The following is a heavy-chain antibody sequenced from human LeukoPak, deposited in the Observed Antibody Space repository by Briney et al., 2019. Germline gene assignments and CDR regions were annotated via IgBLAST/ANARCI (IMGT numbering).Heavy chain of an antibody. CDR2: IIPILGIA. CDR1: GYTFTSYA. D-gene: IGHD6-13*01. V-gene: IGHV1-69*04. J-gene: IGHJ6*02. CDR3: ATHGMGYSSLQNYYYYGMDV. Sequence: SVKVSCKASGYTFTSYAISWVRQAPGQGLEWMGRIIPILGIANYAQKFQGRVTITADKSTSTAYMELSSLRSEDTAVYYCATHGMGYSSLQNYYYYGMDVWGQGTTVTVSS.